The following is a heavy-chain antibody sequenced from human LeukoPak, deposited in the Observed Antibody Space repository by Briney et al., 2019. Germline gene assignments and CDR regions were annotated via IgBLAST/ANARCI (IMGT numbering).Heavy chain of an antibody. D-gene: IGHD5-24*01. CDR2: IIPIFGTA. CDR3: ARASQRWLQFVDSFDY. Sequence: GASVEVSCKASGGTFSSYAISWVRQAPGQGLEWMGGIIPIFGTANYAQKFQGRVTITADESTSTAYMELSSLRSEDTAVYYCARASQRWLQFVDSFDYWGQGTLVTVSS. J-gene: IGHJ4*02. CDR1: GGTFSSYA. V-gene: IGHV1-69*13.